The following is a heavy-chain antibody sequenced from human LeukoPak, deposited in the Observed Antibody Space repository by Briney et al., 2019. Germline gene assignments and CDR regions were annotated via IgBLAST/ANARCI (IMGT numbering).Heavy chain of an antibody. CDR2: INLNNGDT. CDR3: ARDPKWEVPIDY. V-gene: IGHV1-2*02. Sequence: SVQVSCKPSGFTFTDYYIHCARQAPGPRLEWMGWINLNNGDTRYGWRLQGRVTMTRDTAISTAYMDLSSLTSDDTAVYYCARDPKWEVPIDYWGQGTLVTVSS. CDR1: GFTFTDYY. J-gene: IGHJ4*02. D-gene: IGHD2-2*01.